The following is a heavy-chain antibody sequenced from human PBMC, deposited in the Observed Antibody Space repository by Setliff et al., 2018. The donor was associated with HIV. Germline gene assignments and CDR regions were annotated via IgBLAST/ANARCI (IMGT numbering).Heavy chain of an antibody. Sequence: SETLSLTCTVSGGSISSYYWSWIRQPAGKGLEWIGRICTSGSTNYNPSLKSRVTMSVDMSNNQISLRLSSVTAADTAMYYCVRDDYGYNGKGFDYWGPGTLVTVSS. D-gene: IGHD4-17*01. CDR2: ICTSGST. V-gene: IGHV4-4*07. CDR1: GGSISSYY. CDR3: VRDDYGYNGKGFDY. J-gene: IGHJ4*02.